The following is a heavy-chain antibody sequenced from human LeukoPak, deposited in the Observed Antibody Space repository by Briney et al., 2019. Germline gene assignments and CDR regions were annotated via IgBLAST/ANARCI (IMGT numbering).Heavy chain of an antibody. V-gene: IGHV4-34*01. Sequence: GSLRLSCAGSGFTFTNAWMTWVRQAPGKGLEWIGEINHSGSTNYNPSLKSRVTISADTSKNQFSLKLSSVTAADTAVYYCARDPGYYYYYYMDVWGKGTTVTVSS. CDR3: ARDPGYYYYYYMDV. CDR2: INHSGST. J-gene: IGHJ6*03. CDR1: GFTFTNAW.